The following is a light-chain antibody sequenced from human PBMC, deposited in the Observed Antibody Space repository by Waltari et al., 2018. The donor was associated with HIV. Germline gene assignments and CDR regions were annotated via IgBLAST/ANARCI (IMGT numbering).Light chain of an antibody. Sequence: QSVLTQPPSVSAAPGQKVTISCSGSSSNIGTNYVSWYQQLPGTAPKLLIYDNKKRPSGIPDRFSGSKSGTSATRGITGLQTGYEADYYCGTWDSSLSAGGVFGGGTKLTVL. CDR2: DNK. J-gene: IGLJ2*01. V-gene: IGLV1-51*01. CDR1: SSNIGTNY. CDR3: GTWDSSLSAGGV.